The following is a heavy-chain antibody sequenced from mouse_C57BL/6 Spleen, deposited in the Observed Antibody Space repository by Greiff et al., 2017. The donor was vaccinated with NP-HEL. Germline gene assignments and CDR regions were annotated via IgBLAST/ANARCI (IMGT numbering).Heavy chain of an antibody. V-gene: IGHV1-69*01. CDR2: IDPSDSYT. CDR1: GYAFTSYW. Sequence: VQLQQPGAELVMPGASVKLSCKASGYAFTSYWMHWVKQRPGQGLEWIGEIDPSDSYTNYNPKFQGKSTLTVDKSSSTAYMQLSSLTSEDSAVYYCARIYDGYYWGQGTTLTVSS. D-gene: IGHD2-3*01. CDR3: ARIYDGYY. J-gene: IGHJ2*01.